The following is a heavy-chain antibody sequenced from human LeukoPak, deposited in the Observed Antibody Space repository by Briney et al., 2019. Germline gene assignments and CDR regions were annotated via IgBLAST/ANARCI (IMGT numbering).Heavy chain of an antibody. J-gene: IGHJ4*02. V-gene: IGHV1-8*03. D-gene: IGHD2-2*01. CDR2: MNPNSGNT. CDR3: ARGRFVFGNTSLAY. Sequence: ASVKVSCKASGYTFTSYDINWVRQATGQGLEWMGWMNPNSGNTGYAQKFQGRVTITRNTSISTAYMELSSLRSEDTAVYYCARGRFVFGNTSLAYWGQGTLVTVSS. CDR1: GYTFTSYD.